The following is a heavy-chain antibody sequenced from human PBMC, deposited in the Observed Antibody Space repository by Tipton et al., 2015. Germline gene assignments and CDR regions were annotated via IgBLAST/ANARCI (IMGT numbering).Heavy chain of an antibody. V-gene: IGHV4-34*01. CDR1: GGSFSGYT. J-gene: IGHJ3*02. CDR2: ISQSESA. D-gene: IGHD3-16*02. CDR3: VRGFYDYVWGSYRDPQDAFDI. Sequence: TLSLTCAVYGGSFSGYTWTWIRQPPGKGLEWIGEISQSESAKSNPSLKSRVTISIDTSKSQFSLELRSVTAADTAVYYCVRGFYDYVWGSYRDPQDAFDIWGQGTMVTVSS.